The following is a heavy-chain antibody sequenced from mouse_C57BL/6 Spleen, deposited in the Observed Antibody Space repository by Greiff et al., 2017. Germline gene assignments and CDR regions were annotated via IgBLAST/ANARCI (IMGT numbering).Heavy chain of an antibody. CDR1: GFNIKDDY. V-gene: IGHV14-4*01. Sequence: VHVKQSGAELVRPGASVMLSCTASGFNIKDDYMHWVKQRPEQGLEWIGWIDPENGDTEYASKFQGKATITADTSSNTAYLQLSSLTSEDTAVYYCTSTYPPWGQGTLVTVSA. CDR2: IDPENGDT. CDR3: TSTYPP. J-gene: IGHJ3*01. D-gene: IGHD2-1*01.